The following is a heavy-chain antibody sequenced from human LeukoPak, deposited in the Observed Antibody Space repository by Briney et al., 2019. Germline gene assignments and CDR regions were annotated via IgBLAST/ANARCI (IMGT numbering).Heavy chain of an antibody. CDR2: INPDGSTT. CDR1: GFTFRNYW. Sequence: GGSLRLSCAASGFTFRNYWMYWIRQGPGKGLVWLSRINPDGSTTTYADSVKGRSTISRDNANRMLSLHINSLRVEDTAVYYCAKTSGYYYYYYYMDVWGKGTTVTVSS. V-gene: IGHV3-74*01. J-gene: IGHJ6*03. CDR3: AKTSGYYYYYYYMDV. D-gene: IGHD3-3*01.